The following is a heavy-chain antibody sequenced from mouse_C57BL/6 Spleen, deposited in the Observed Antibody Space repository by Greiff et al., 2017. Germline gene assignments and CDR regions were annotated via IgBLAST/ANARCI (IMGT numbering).Heavy chain of an antibody. CDR1: GYTFTSYW. J-gene: IGHJ4*01. V-gene: IGHV1-52*01. D-gene: IGHD1-1*02. CDR2: IDPSDSET. CDR3: AQGGGYYAMDY. Sequence: QVQLQQPGAELVRPGSSVKLSCKASGYTFTSYWMHWVKQRPIQGLEWIGNIDPSDSETHYNQKFKDKATLTVDKSSSTAYMQLSSLTSEDSAVYYCAQGGGYYAMDYWGQGTSVTVSS.